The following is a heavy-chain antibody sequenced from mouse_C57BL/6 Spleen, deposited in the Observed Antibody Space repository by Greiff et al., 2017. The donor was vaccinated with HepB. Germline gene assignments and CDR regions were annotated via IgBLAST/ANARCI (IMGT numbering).Heavy chain of an antibody. V-gene: IGHV14-2*01. J-gene: IGHJ4*01. CDR1: GFNIKDYY. Sequence: VHVKQSGAELVKPGASVKLSCTASGFNIKDYYMHWVKQRTEQGLEWIGRIDPEDGETKYAPKFQGKATITADTSSNTAYLQLSSLTSEDTAVYYCARHDYDGYYAMDYWGQGTSVTVSS. CDR2: IDPEDGET. D-gene: IGHD2-4*01. CDR3: ARHDYDGYYAMDY.